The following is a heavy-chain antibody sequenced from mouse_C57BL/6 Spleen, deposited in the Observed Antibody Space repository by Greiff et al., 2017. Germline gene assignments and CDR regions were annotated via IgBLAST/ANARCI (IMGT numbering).Heavy chain of an antibody. J-gene: IGHJ4*01. Sequence: DVKLVESGGGLVQPGGSLKLSCAASGFTFSDYYMYWVRQTPEKRLEWVAYISNGGGSTYYPDTVKGRFTISRDNAKNTLYLQMSRLKSEDTAMYYCARRPIYYDSYAMDYWGQGTSVTVSS. CDR1: GFTFSDYY. CDR3: ARRPIYYDSYAMDY. D-gene: IGHD2-4*01. V-gene: IGHV5-12*01. CDR2: ISNGGGST.